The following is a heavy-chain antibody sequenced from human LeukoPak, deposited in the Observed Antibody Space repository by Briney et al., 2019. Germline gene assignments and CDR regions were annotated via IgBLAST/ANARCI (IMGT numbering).Heavy chain of an antibody. J-gene: IGHJ4*02. CDR1: GGSFSSYY. Sequence: SETLSLTCAVYGGSFSSYYWGWIRQPPGKGLEWIGSIYYIGSTYYNPSLKSRVTISIDTSKNQFSLKLSSVTAADTAVYYCAGYFLEWLYFDYWGQGILVTVSS. CDR3: AGYFLEWLYFDY. CDR2: IYYIGST. V-gene: IGHV4-39*01. D-gene: IGHD3-3*01.